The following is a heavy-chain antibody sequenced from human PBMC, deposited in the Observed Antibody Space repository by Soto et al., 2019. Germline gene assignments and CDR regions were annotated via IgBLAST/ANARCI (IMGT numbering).Heavy chain of an antibody. D-gene: IGHD3-10*01. J-gene: IGHJ4*02. CDR3: APQAGGGGY. Sequence: EVQLVESGGGLIQPGGSLRLSCAVSGFTVSNNYMSWVRQAPGKGLEGVSVIYSGGYTAYGDSVKGRFTISRDNSKNTLYLQKNSPGADDPVVCYWAPQAGGGGYWGQGTLVTVSS. V-gene: IGHV3-53*01. CDR1: GFTVSNNY. CDR2: IYSGGYT.